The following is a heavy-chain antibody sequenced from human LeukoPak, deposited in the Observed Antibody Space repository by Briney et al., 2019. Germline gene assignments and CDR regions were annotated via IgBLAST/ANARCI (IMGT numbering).Heavy chain of an antibody. J-gene: IGHJ5*02. D-gene: IGHD2-2*02. V-gene: IGHV4-34*01. Sequence: KSSETLSLTCAVYGGSFSGYYWSWIRQPPGKGLEWIGEINHSGSTNYNPSLKSRVTISVDTSKNQFSLKLSSVTAADTAVYYCARGDTQVNWFDPWGQGTLVTVSS. CDR2: INHSGST. CDR1: GGSFSGYY. CDR3: ARGDTQVNWFDP.